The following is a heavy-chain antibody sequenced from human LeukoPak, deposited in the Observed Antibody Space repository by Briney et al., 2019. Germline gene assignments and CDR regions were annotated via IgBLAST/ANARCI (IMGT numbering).Heavy chain of an antibody. CDR2: IFYSGST. V-gene: IGHV4-39*07. CDR1: GGSISTSNYY. Sequence: SETLSLTCTVSGGSISTSNYYWGWIRQPPGKGLEWIGNIFYSGSTYYGPSLKSRLTISVDTSKNQFSLKLSSVTAADTAVYYCARGGYSGSYLINWFDPWGQGTLVTVSS. J-gene: IGHJ5*02. D-gene: IGHD1-26*01. CDR3: ARGGYSGSYLINWFDP.